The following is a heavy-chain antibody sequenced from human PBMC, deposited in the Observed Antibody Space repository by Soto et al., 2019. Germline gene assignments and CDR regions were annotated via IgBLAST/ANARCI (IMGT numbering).Heavy chain of an antibody. CDR2: INAGNGDI. Sequence: ASVKVSCKASGYTLSNYAMHWVRQAPGQRLEWMGWINAGNGDIKYSQKFQGRVSITRDTSANTAYMELSSLRFEDTAVYYCARDREGRAEAGMVSWGQGTRVTVSS. J-gene: IGHJ5*02. D-gene: IGHD6-13*01. CDR1: GYTLSNYA. V-gene: IGHV1-3*01. CDR3: ARDREGRAEAGMVS.